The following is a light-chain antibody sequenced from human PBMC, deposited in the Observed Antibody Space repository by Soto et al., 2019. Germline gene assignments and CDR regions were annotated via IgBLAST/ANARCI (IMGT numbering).Light chain of an antibody. CDR1: QSISSW. J-gene: IGKJ1*01. Sequence: DIQMTQSPSTLSASVGDRVTITCRASQSISSWLAWYQQKPGKAPKLLIYKASSLESGVPSRFSGSGSGTXFXLTIXXLQXXDFATYYCQQYNSYRTFGQGTKVEIK. V-gene: IGKV1-5*03. CDR3: QQYNSYRT. CDR2: KAS.